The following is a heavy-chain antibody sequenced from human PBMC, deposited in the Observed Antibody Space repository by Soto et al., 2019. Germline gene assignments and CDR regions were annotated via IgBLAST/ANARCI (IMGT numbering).Heavy chain of an antibody. V-gene: IGHV3-33*01. Sequence: GGSLRLSCAASGFTFSSYGMHWVRQAPGKGLEWVAVIWYDGSNKYYADSVKGRFTISRDNSKNTLYLQMNSLRAEDTAVYYCARGLTGSGSYATQDEWSSRDDYWGQGTLVTVSS. J-gene: IGHJ4*02. D-gene: IGHD3-10*01. CDR1: GFTFSSYG. CDR2: IWYDGSNK. CDR3: ARGLTGSGSYATQDEWSSRDDY.